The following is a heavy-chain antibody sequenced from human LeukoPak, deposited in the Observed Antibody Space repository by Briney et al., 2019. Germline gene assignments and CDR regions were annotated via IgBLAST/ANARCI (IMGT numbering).Heavy chain of an antibody. CDR1: GYTFTGYS. J-gene: IGHJ4*02. Sequence: ASVKVSCKASGYTFTGYSMHWVRQAPGQGLEWMGWINPNSGGTNYAQKFQGRVTMTRDMSISTAYMELSRLRSDDTAVYYCARDRGTPMEPRFDYWGQGTLATVSS. V-gene: IGHV1-2*02. D-gene: IGHD5-18*01. CDR3: ARDRGTPMEPRFDY. CDR2: INPNSGGT.